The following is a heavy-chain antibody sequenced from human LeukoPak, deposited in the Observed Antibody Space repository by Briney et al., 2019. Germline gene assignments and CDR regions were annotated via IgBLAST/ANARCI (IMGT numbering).Heavy chain of an antibody. V-gene: IGHV1-69*05. CDR2: IIPIFGTA. CDR3: ARSRNYGGKLGGPLYFDY. Sequence: GASVKVSCKASGGTFSSYAISWVRQATGQGLEWMGGIIPIFGTANYAQKFQGRVTITTDESTSTAYMELSSLRSEDTAVYYCARSRNYGGKLGGPLYFDYWGQGTLVTVSS. J-gene: IGHJ4*02. D-gene: IGHD4-23*01. CDR1: GGTFSSYA.